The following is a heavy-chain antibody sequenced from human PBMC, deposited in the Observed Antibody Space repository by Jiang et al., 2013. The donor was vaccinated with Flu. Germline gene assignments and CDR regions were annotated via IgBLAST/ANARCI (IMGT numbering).Heavy chain of an antibody. CDR3: AKYISPASDKGSPYPMDV. Sequence: QLLESGGGLVQPGGSLRLSCAASGITFSTYDMSWVRQAPGKGLEWVSSLSASGHTTNHADSVKGRFTISRDNSKNTVDLQMNSLRDEDTAVYYCAKYISPASDKGSPYPMDVWGQGTTVTVSS. J-gene: IGHJ6*02. CDR2: LSASGHTT. CDR1: GITFSTYD. D-gene: IGHD1-14*01. V-gene: IGHV3-23*01.